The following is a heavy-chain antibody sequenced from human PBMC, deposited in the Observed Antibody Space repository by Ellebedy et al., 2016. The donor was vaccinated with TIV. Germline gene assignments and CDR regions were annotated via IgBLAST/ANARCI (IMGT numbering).Heavy chain of an antibody. CDR2: ISGYNGNT. V-gene: IGHV1-18*04. Sequence: AASVKVSCKASGYTFTNYGISWVRQAPGQGLEWMGWISGYNGNTYSAQKLQGRVTMTTDTSTSTAYMELRSLRSDDTAVYYCARFVDSDYEDYWGQGALVTVSS. CDR1: GYTFTNYG. CDR3: ARFVDSDYEDY. J-gene: IGHJ4*02. D-gene: IGHD4-11*01.